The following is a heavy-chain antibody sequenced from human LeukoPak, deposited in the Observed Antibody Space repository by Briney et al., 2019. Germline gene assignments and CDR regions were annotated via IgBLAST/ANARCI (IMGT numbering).Heavy chain of an antibody. CDR2: IIPILGIA. V-gene: IGHV1-69*04. Sequence: ASVKVSCRASGGTFSSYAISWVRQAPGQGLEWMGRIIPILGIANDAQKFQGRVTITADKSTSTAYMELSSLRSEDTAVYYCARDPAEYGSGSYFWYYYGMDVWGQGTTVTVSS. J-gene: IGHJ6*02. CDR3: ARDPAEYGSGSYFWYYYGMDV. D-gene: IGHD3-10*01. CDR1: GGTFSSYA.